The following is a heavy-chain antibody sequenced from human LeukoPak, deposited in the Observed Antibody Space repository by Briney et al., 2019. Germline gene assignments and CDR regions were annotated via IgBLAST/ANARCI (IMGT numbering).Heavy chain of an antibody. CDR1: GFTFSSYA. D-gene: IGHD5-18*01. Sequence: GGSLRLSCAASGFTFSSYAMIWVRQAPGKGLEWVSAISGSGGSTYYADSVKGRFTISRDNSKNTLYLQMNSLRAEDTAVYYCAKARYSYGSSNFDYWGQGTLVTVSS. CDR2: ISGSGGST. CDR3: AKARYSYGSSNFDY. J-gene: IGHJ4*02. V-gene: IGHV3-23*01.